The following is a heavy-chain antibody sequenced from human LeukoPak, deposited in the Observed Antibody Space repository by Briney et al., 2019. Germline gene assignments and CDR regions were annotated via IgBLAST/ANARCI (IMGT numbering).Heavy chain of an antibody. CDR1: GGTFSSYA. CDR2: IIPIFGTA. J-gene: IGHJ3*02. V-gene: IGHV1-69*05. Sequence: SVKVSCKASGGTFSSYAISWVRQARGQGLEWMGGIIPIFGTANYAQKFQGRVTITTDESTSTAYMELSSLRSEDTAVYYCARARLTATVRRNAFDIWGQGTMVTVSS. CDR3: ARARLTATVRRNAFDI. D-gene: IGHD5-18*01.